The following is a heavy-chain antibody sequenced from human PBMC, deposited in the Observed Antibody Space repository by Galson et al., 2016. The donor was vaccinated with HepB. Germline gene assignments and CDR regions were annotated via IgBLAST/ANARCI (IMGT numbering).Heavy chain of an antibody. CDR3: AGVPSGKRLDY. Sequence: SLRLSCAASGFTFDNHWVHWVRRAPGKGLVWVSRISPDGGTTNYADSVRGRFTISRDNAKNTLYLQMSSLRAEDTAVYYCAGVPSGKRLDYWGQGTLVTASS. V-gene: IGHV3-74*01. CDR2: ISPDGGTT. J-gene: IGHJ4*02. D-gene: IGHD4-23*01. CDR1: GFTFDNHW.